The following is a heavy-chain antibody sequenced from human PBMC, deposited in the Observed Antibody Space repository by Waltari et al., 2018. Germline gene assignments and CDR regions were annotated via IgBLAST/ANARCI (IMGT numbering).Heavy chain of an antibody. V-gene: IGHV4-34*04. CDR2: INHSGST. J-gene: IGHJ6*02. D-gene: IGHD3-10*01. CDR1: GGSFSGYY. CDR3: ARGGLLLWFGESTGYYGMDV. Sequence: QVQLQQWGAGLLKPSETLSLTCAVYGGSFSGYYWSWIRQPPGKGLEWIGEINHSGSTNNNPSLKSRGTISVDTSKNQFSLKLSSVTAADTAVYDCARGGLLLWFGESTGYYGMDVWGQGTTVTVSS.